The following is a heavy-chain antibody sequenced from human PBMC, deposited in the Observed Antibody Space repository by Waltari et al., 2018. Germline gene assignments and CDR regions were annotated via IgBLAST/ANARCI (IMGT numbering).Heavy chain of an antibody. D-gene: IGHD3-16*02. CDR1: GYTFTGYY. CDR2: INPNSGGNT. V-gene: IGHV1-2*02. CDR3: AKSDRFGGVVVGFDY. J-gene: IGHJ4*02. Sequence: QVQLVQSGAEVKKPGASVKVSCKASGYTFTGYYMHWVRQAPGQGLEWMGWINPNSGGNTYYADSVKGRFTISRDNSKNTVYLQMNSLRAEDTAVYYCAKSDRFGGVVVGFDYWGQGTLVTVSS.